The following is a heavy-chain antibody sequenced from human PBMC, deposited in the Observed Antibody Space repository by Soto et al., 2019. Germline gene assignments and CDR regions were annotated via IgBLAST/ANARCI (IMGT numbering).Heavy chain of an antibody. Sequence: GGSLRLSCAASGFTVSSNYMSWVRQAPGKGLEWVANIKQDGSEKYYVDSVKGRFTISRDNAKNSLYLQMNSLRAEDTAVYYCARVLLWFGELLPPFDYWGQGTLVTVSS. J-gene: IGHJ4*02. D-gene: IGHD3-10*01. CDR3: ARVLLWFGELLPPFDY. V-gene: IGHV3-7*02. CDR2: IKQDGSEK. CDR1: GFTVSSNY.